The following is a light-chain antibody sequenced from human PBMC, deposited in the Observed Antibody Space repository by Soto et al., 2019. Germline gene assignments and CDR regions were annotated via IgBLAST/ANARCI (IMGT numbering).Light chain of an antibody. J-gene: IGKJ1*01. Sequence: EIVLTQSPATLSLSPEERATLSCRASQSVSSYLAWYQQKPGQAPRLLIYDASNRANGIPARFSGSGSGTDFTLTISSLEPEDFAVYYCQQRSNWPWTFGQGTKVEIK. CDR3: QQRSNWPWT. V-gene: IGKV3-11*01. CDR2: DAS. CDR1: QSVSSY.